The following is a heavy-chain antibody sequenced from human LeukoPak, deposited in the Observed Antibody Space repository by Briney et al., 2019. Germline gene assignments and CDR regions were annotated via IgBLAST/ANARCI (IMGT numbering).Heavy chain of an antibody. D-gene: IGHD6-19*01. V-gene: IGHV3-23*01. CDR1: GFTFSSYA. CDR2: ISGSGGST. J-gene: IGHJ4*02. CDR3: ATGGSSGWYTLFDY. Sequence: PGGSLRLSCVASGFTFSSYAMTWVRQAPGKGLEWVSAISGSGGSTYYADSVKGRFTISRDNSKNTLYLQMNSLRAEDTAVYYCATGGSSGWYTLFDYWGQGTLVTVSS.